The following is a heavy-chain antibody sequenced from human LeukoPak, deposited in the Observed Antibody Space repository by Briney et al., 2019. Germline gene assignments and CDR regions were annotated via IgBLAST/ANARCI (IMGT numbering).Heavy chain of an antibody. V-gene: IGHV3-21*01. J-gene: IGHJ4*02. CDR2: ISSDSRYI. Sequence: GGSLRLSCAASGFTFSTYSMNWVRQAPGKGLEWVSSISSDSRYIYYADSVKGRFAISRDNAKNSLYLQMNSLRGEDTAVYYCVRWADYWGPGTLVTVSS. CDR1: GFTFSTYS. CDR3: VRWADY.